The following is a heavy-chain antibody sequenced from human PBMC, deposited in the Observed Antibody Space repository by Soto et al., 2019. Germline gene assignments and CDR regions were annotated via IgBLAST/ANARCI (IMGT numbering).Heavy chain of an antibody. D-gene: IGHD3-10*01. Sequence: QVQLVQSGAEVRKPGASVKVSCKASGYTFTSFDINWVRQATGQGLEWMGWMNPNSGNTDYARKFQGRVTMTRNTSISTAYMEVSSLRSEDTAVYYCARVSRLGDLNWFDPWGQGTLVTVSS. CDR1: GYTFTSFD. V-gene: IGHV1-8*01. CDR2: MNPNSGNT. J-gene: IGHJ5*02. CDR3: ARVSRLGDLNWFDP.